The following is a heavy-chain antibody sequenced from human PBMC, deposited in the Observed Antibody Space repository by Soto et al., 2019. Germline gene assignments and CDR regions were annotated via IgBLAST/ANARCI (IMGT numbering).Heavy chain of an antibody. Sequence: STVFCGSISDLGCSRSLIRQPPGKGLEWIGYIYHSGSTYYNPSLKSRVTISVDRSKNQFSLKLSSVTAADTAVYYCARVPGPWGQGTLVTVSS. CDR2: IYHSGST. J-gene: IGHJ5*02. CDR1: CGSISDLGCS. CDR3: ARVPGP. D-gene: IGHD3-10*01. V-gene: IGHV4-30-2*01.